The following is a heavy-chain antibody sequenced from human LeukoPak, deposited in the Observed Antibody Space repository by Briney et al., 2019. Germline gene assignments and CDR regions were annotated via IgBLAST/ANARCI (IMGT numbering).Heavy chain of an antibody. J-gene: IGHJ1*01. V-gene: IGHV1-8*01. CDR3: ARGIPHYYYDSSGGPRETEYFQH. D-gene: IGHD3-22*01. Sequence: ASVKVSCKASGYTFTSYDINWVRQATGQGLEWMGWMNPNSGNTGYAQKFQGRVTMTRNTSIGTAYMELSSLRSEDTAVYYCARGIPHYYYDSSGGPRETEYFQHWGQGTLVTVSS. CDR2: MNPNSGNT. CDR1: GYTFTSYD.